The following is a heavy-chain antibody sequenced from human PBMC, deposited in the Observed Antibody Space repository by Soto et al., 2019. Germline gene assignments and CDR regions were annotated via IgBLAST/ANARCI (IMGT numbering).Heavy chain of an antibody. CDR1: GGSISSGGYY. J-gene: IGHJ5*02. D-gene: IGHD5-12*01. V-gene: IGHV4-31*03. CDR2: IYYSGST. Sequence: QVQLQESGPGLVKPSQTLSLTCTVSGGSISSGGYYWSWIRQHPGKGLEWIGYIYYSGSTYYNPSLKSRVTISGDTSKNQFSLKLSSVTAADTAVYYCARARVRVDIVATDNWFDPWGQGTLVTVSS. CDR3: ARARVRVDIVATDNWFDP.